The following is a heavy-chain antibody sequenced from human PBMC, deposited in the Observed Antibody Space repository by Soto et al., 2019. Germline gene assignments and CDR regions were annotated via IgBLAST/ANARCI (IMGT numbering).Heavy chain of an antibody. Sequence: QVQLVESGGGVVQPWRSLRLSCAASGITVSHYAMQLVRQVPGKGLEWVALMSYDGSNEYYADSVKGRFTISRDNSKNTVHLQMTSLRAEDTAVYYCAKDGSHNFDCWGQGTLGAVSS. CDR2: MSYDGSNE. J-gene: IGHJ4*02. CDR3: AKDGSHNFDC. D-gene: IGHD1-26*01. V-gene: IGHV3-30*18. CDR1: GITVSHYA.